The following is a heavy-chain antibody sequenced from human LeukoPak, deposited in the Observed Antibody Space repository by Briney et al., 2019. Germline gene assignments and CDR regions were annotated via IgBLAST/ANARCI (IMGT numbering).Heavy chain of an antibody. CDR1: GGSISSGSYY. CDR2: INHSGST. V-gene: IGHV4-39*07. CDR3: ARDFRDMDV. Sequence: PSETLSLTCTVSGGSISSGSYYWSWIRQPPGKGLEWIGEINHSGSTNYNPSLKSRVTISVDTSKNQFSLKLSSVTAADTAVYYCARDFRDMDVWGKGTTVTVSS. J-gene: IGHJ6*04.